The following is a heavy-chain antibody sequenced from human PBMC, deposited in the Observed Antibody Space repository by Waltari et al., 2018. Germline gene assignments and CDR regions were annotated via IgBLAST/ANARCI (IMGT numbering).Heavy chain of an antibody. V-gene: IGHV3-48*04. Sequence: EVQLVESGGGLVQPGGSLRLSCAASGFTFSSYSMNWVRQAPGKGLEGVSYISSSSSTIYYADSVKGRFTISRDNAKNSLYLQMNSLRAEDTAVYYCARDGWYTTALRDAFDIWGQGTMVTVSS. CDR3: ARDGWYTTALRDAFDI. D-gene: IGHD6-19*01. CDR2: ISSSSSTI. CDR1: GFTFSSYS. J-gene: IGHJ3*02.